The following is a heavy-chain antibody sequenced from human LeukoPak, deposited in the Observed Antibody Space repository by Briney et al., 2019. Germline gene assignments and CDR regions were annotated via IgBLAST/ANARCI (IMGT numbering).Heavy chain of an antibody. Sequence: ASVKVSCKSSGYTFSDYYIHWIQQAPGKGLEWMGRIDPTDGETKYAEKFQGRVTITADTSTATTHMELTSLRSEDTALYYCVTDGVIFVYWGQGTLVTVSS. CDR2: IDPTDGET. D-gene: IGHD2-21*01. V-gene: IGHV1-69-2*01. J-gene: IGHJ4*02. CDR1: GYTFSDYY. CDR3: VTDGVIFVY.